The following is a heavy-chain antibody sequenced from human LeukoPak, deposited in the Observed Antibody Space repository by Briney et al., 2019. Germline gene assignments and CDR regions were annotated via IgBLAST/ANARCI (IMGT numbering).Heavy chain of an antibody. CDR1: SGSFCGYY. D-gene: IGHD2-2*01. CDR2: INHSGST. V-gene: IGHV4-34*01. Sequence: SETLSLTCTVYSGSFCGYYWSWIRQPPVKGLEWIGEINHSGSTNYNPSLKSRVTISVDTSKNQFSLKLSSVTAADTAVYYCARGGIVVVPAAQYYFDYWGQGTLVTVSS. J-gene: IGHJ4*02. CDR3: ARGGIVVVPAAQYYFDY.